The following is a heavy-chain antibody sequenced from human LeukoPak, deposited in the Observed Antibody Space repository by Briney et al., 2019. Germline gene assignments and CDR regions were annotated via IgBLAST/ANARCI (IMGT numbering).Heavy chain of an antibody. CDR3: AKDRDDYVWGSYLGAFDI. CDR1: GFTFSSYS. Sequence: GGSLRLSCAASGFTFSSYSMNWVRQAPGKGLEGVSYISSSSSTMYYAASVKGRFSISRDNAQDSLYLQMNSLRAEDTAVFYCAKDRDDYVWGSYLGAFDIWGQGTMVTVSS. V-gene: IGHV3-48*01. D-gene: IGHD3-16*01. CDR2: ISSSSSTM. J-gene: IGHJ3*02.